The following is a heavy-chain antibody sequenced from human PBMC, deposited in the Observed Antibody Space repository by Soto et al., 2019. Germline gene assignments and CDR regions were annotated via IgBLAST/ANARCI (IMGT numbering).Heavy chain of an antibody. V-gene: IGHV4-39*01. CDR3: ASHVVGVPSAIADPSWFDP. Sequence: SETLSLTCTVSGASISSSGSNYCWGWIRQPPGKGLEWIGSIYYSGGIYYSPSLKSRVTMSVDTSKSQFSLNLNSVTAADTAVYYCASHVVGVPSAIADPSWFDPRGQGTLVTVSS. CDR1: GASISSSGSNYC. D-gene: IGHD2-2*01. J-gene: IGHJ5*02. CDR2: IYYSGGI.